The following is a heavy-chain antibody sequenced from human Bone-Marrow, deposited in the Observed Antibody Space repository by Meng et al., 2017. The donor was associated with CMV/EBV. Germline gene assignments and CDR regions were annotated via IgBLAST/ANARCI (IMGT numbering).Heavy chain of an antibody. D-gene: IGHD3-3*01. V-gene: IGHV1-69*06. Sequence: TCSSYAISWVRQAPGQGLEWMGGIIPIFGTANYAQKFQGRVTITADKSTSTAYKELSSLRSEDTAVYYCASTPRGWYYDFWSGYLDYWGQGTLVTVSS. CDR3: ASTPRGWYYDFWSGYLDY. CDR1: TCSSYA. J-gene: IGHJ4*02. CDR2: IIPIFGTA.